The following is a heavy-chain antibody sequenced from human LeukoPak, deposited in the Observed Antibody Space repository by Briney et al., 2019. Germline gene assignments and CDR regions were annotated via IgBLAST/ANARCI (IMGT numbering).Heavy chain of an antibody. V-gene: IGHV3-74*01. J-gene: IGHJ4*02. CDR2: IISDGTGT. D-gene: IGHD2-21*01. CDR1: GFTFNTYW. Sequence: GSLRLSCAASGFTFNTYWMHWVRQAPGQGLVWVSRIISDGTGTSYADSVKGRFTISRDNAKNTLFLHMHSLRAEDTAVYYCVRDGDGIVEFDYWGQGAQVTVSS. CDR3: VRDGDGIVEFDY.